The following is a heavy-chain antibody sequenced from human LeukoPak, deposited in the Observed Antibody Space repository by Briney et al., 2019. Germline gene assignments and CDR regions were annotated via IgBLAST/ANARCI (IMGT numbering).Heavy chain of an antibody. CDR2: IIDSGGST. V-gene: IGHV3-23*01. CDR1: GFTFSSYA. D-gene: IGHD6-19*01. CDR3: AKDRGSGWIRGFDY. Sequence: GGSLRLFCAASGFTFSSYAMSWVRQAPGKGLEWVSGIIDSGGSTYYADSVKGRFTISRDNSKNTLYLQMNSLRAEDTAIYYCAKDRGSGWIRGFDYWGQGTLVTVSS. J-gene: IGHJ4*02.